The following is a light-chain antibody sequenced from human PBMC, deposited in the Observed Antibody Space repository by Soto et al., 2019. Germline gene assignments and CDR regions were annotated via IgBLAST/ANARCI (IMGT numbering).Light chain of an antibody. CDR1: SSDVGGYNY. Sequence: QSALTQPAAVSGSPGQSITISCTGTSSDVGGYNYVSWYQQHPGKAPKLMIFEVSNRPSGVSSRFSGSKSGNTASLTISGLQAEDEAHYYCSSYTTSSTNVFGTGTKLTVL. CDR3: SSYTTSSTNV. J-gene: IGLJ1*01. V-gene: IGLV2-14*01. CDR2: EVS.